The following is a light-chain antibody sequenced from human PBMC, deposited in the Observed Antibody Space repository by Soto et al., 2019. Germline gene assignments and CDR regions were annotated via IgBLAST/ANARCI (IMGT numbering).Light chain of an antibody. CDR2: GAS. V-gene: IGKV3D-20*02. Sequence: IVLTQSPGTLSLSPGDRATLSCRASHSMSNSNLAWYQHKPGQAPRLLIYGASNRATGIPDRFSGSGSGTDFILTINRLEPEDFAVYYCHQRSNWPPSFGPGTTVDVK. CDR3: HQRSNWPPS. CDR1: HSMSNSN. J-gene: IGKJ3*01.